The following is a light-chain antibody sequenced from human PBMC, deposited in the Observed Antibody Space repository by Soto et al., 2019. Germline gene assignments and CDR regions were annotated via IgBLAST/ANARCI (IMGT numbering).Light chain of an antibody. CDR1: QDIEKW. J-gene: IGKJ3*01. CDR2: AAS. Sequence: DIQLTQSPSSVSASVGDTINITCRASQDIEKWLAWYQQKPGRAPKVMIYAASHLESGVTSRFSGSGSGTEFSLTISSLQTEDFATYFCHQDGTFPFTFGPGTKVDIK. CDR3: HQDGTFPFT. V-gene: IGKV1-12*01.